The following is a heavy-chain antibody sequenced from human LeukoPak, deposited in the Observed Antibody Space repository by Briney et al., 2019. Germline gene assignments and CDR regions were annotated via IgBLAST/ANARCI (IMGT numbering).Heavy chain of an antibody. CDR3: ARDGGGSYYHADF. Sequence: SETLSLTCTVSGGSVSSGSYYWSWIRQPPGKGLEWIGYINRSGSTNYNPSPKSRITIAVDTSKNHFSLKLSSVTAADTAVYYCARDGGGSYYHADFWGQGVLVTVSS. D-gene: IGHD1-26*01. CDR2: INRSGST. J-gene: IGHJ4*02. CDR1: GGSVSSGSYY. V-gene: IGHV4-61*03.